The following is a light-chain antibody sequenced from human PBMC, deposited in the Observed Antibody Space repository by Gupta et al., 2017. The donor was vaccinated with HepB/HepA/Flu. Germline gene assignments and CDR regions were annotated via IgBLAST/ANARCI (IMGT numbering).Light chain of an antibody. J-gene: IGLJ2*01. CDR2: SNN. Sequence: SVLAQPPTASGPPGQRVTISCSGSSSNIGSNTVNWYQQLPGTAPKLLIYSNNQRPSGVPDRFSGSKSGTSASLAISGLQAEDEADYYCAAWDDSLNGPVFGGGTKLTVL. CDR1: SSNIGSNT. V-gene: IGLV1-44*01. CDR3: AAWDDSLNGPV.